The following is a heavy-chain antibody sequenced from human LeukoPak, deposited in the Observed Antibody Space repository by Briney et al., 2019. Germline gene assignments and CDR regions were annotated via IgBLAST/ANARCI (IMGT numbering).Heavy chain of an antibody. J-gene: IGHJ4*02. CDR3: AKGPDLGSGSYFFDY. CDR1: GFTFSSYG. D-gene: IGHD3-10*01. V-gene: IGHV3-30*02. Sequence: GGSLRLSCAASGFTFSSYGMHWVRQAPGKGLEWVAFIRYDGSNKYYADSVKGRFTISRDNSKNTPYLQMNSLRAEDTAVYYCAKGPDLGSGSYFFDYWGQGTLVTVSS. CDR2: IRYDGSNK.